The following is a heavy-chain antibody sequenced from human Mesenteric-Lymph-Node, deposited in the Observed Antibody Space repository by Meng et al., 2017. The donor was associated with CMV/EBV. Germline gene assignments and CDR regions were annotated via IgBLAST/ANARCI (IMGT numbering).Heavy chain of an antibody. J-gene: IGHJ6*01. CDR3: ARGTPVPTIGLYFYHYGMEV. D-gene: IGHD4-11*01. V-gene: IGHV1-69*06. CDR2: IIPIIGST. CDR1: GGTFINYA. Sequence: SVKVSCKASGGTFINYAISWVRQAPGQGLEWMGGIIPIIGSTTYAQKFQGRVTITADKSSSTAYMELSSLRSEDTAVYYCARGTPVPTIGLYFYHYGMEVWGQGTTVTVSS.